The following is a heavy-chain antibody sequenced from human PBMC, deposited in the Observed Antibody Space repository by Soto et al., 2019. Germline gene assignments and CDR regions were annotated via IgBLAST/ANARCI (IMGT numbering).Heavy chain of an antibody. CDR3: AKEGSYYDFWSGYYDYFDY. Sequence: EVQLLESGGGLVQPGGSLRLSCAASGFTFSSYAMSWVRQAPGKGLEWVSAISGSGGSTYYADSVKGRFTISRDNSKNTLYLQMNSLRAEDTAVYYCAKEGSYYDFWSGYYDYFDYWGQGTLVTVSP. CDR1: GFTFSSYA. D-gene: IGHD3-3*01. V-gene: IGHV3-23*01. CDR2: ISGSGGST. J-gene: IGHJ4*02.